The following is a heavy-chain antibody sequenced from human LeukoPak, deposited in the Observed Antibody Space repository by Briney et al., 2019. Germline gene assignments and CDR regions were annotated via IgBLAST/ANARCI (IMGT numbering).Heavy chain of an antibody. J-gene: IGHJ3*02. CDR1: GFTFRNYA. D-gene: IGHD3-22*01. CDR3: ARTNYDRGAFDI. CDR2: IRFDGSNK. Sequence: GGSLRLSCAASGFTFRNYAMSWVRQAPGKGLEWVTFIRFDGSNKFYADSVKGRFTISRDNAKNSLYLQMNSLRAEGTAVYYCARTNYDRGAFDIWGQGTMVTVSS. V-gene: IGHV3-30*02.